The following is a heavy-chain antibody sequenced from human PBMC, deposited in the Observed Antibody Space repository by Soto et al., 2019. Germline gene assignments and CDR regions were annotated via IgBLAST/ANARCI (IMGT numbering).Heavy chain of an antibody. V-gene: IGHV1-69*13. CDR1: GGTFSSYA. D-gene: IGHD6-13*01. CDR3: ARVERGYSSSWSATPFDY. J-gene: IGHJ4*02. CDR2: IIPIFGTA. Sequence: GASVKVSCKASGGTFSSYAISWVRQAPGQGLEWMGGIIPIFGTANYAQKFQGRVTITADESTSTAYMELSSLRSEDTAVYYCARVERGYSSSWSATPFDYWGQGTLVTGSS.